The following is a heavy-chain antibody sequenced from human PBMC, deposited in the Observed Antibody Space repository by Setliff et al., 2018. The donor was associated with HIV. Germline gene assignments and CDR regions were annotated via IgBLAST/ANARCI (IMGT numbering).Heavy chain of an antibody. J-gene: IGHJ6*02. D-gene: IGHD2-15*01. CDR3: ARHWYCSGGSCYSLLANFYYGLDV. V-gene: IGHV5-51*01. CDR1: GYSFSSYW. CDR2: IYPGDSDT. Sequence: PGESLKISCKGSGYSFSSYWIGWVRQMPGKGLEWMGIIYPGDSDTRYSPSFQGQVTISADKSISTAYLQCSSLKASDTAMYYCARHWYCSGGSCYSLLANFYYGLDVWGLGTSVTVSS.